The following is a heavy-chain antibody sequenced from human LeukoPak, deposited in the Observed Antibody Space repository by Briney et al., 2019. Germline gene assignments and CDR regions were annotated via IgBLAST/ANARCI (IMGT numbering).Heavy chain of an antibody. CDR2: IYSGGST. D-gene: IGHD2-15*01. J-gene: IGHJ6*02. CDR3: AREAGRGAYYYYGMDV. Sequence: PGGSLRLSCAASGFXFSRFWIHWVRQAPGKGLEWVSVIYSGGSTYYADSVKGRFTISRDNSKNTLYLQMNSLRAEDTAVYYCAREAGRGAYYYYGMDVWGQGTTVTVSS. V-gene: IGHV3-66*01. CDR1: GFXFSRFW.